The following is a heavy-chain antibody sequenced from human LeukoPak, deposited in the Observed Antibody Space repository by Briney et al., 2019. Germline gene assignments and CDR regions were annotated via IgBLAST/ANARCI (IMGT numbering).Heavy chain of an antibody. D-gene: IGHD3-22*01. CDR3: ARRRYYDSTGYLD. CDR1: GDSISSSSYY. Sequence: TSETLSLTCTISGDSISSSSYYWGWIRQPPGKGLEWIGDIYYRGSTYYNPSLKSRVSISIDTSNNQFSLTLNSVTAADTALYFCARRRYYDSTGYLDRGQGTLVTVSS. J-gene: IGHJ1*01. V-gene: IGHV4-39*01. CDR2: IYYRGST.